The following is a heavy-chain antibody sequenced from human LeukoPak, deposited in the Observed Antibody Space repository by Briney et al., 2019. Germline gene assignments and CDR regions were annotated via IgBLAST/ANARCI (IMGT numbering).Heavy chain of an antibody. V-gene: IGHV3-11*01. J-gene: IGHJ4*02. CDR1: GFIFSDYY. CDR2: ISYTYSDI. Sequence: GGSLRLSCAASGFIFSDYYMSWIRQTPGKGLEWISYISYTYSDIYYADSVRGRFTISRDNAKNSLYLQMNNLRAEDTAVYYCASGSSSVGYWGQGTRVTVSS. CDR3: ASGSSSVGY. D-gene: IGHD6-6*01.